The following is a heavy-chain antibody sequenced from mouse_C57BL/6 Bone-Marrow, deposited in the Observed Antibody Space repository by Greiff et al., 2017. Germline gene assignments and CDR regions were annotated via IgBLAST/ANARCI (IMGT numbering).Heavy chain of an antibody. J-gene: IGHJ3*01. CDR2: IDPENGDT. Sequence: EVQGVESGAELVRPGASVKLSCTASGFNIKDDYMHWVKQRPEQGLEWIGWIDPENGDTEYASKFQGKATITADTSSNTAYLQHSSLTSEDTAVYYCTTGGYSWFAYWGQGTLVTVSA. V-gene: IGHV14-4*01. D-gene: IGHD2-14*01. CDR3: TTGGYSWFAY. CDR1: GFNIKDDY.